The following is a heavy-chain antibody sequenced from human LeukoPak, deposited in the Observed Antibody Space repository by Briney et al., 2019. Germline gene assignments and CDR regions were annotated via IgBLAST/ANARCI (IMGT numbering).Heavy chain of an antibody. CDR2: VYSGGSS. CDR1: GFSLSDYG. J-gene: IGHJ4*02. Sequence: GGSLRLSCAASGFSLSDYGISWARQAPGKGLEWVSVVYSGGSSYYADSVKGRFTSSRDSSKNTMYLQMNSLRPEDTAVYYCARDSHKGLWGQGTLVTVSS. V-gene: IGHV3-66*01. CDR3: ARDSHKGL.